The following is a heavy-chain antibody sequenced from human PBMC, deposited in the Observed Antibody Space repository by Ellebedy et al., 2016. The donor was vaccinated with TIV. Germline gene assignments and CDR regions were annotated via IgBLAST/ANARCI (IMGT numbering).Heavy chain of an antibody. D-gene: IGHD5-12*01. V-gene: IGHV1-46*02. J-gene: IGHJ4*02. Sequence: AASVKVSCKASGYSFNSYYIFWVRQAPGHGLEWMGMFNPTGGRTTYAQKFQGRLTVTRGASTSTVFMELNSLRSEDTAIYYCARVWSGGYSGVFDYWGQGTQVTVSS. CDR1: GYSFNSYY. CDR3: ARVWSGGYSGVFDY. CDR2: FNPTGGRT.